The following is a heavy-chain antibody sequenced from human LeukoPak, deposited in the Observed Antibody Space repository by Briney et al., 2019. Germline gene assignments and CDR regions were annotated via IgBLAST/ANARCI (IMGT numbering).Heavy chain of an antibody. V-gene: IGHV3-53*01. J-gene: IGHJ4*02. CDR2: IYSGGST. CDR1: GFTVSSNY. Sequence: GGSLRLSCAASGFTVSSNYMSWVRQAPGKGLEWVSVIYSGGSTYYADSVKGRFTISRDNSKNTLYLQMNSLRAEDTAVYYCASRQYYYDSSGYVDYDYWGQGTLVTVSS. D-gene: IGHD3-22*01. CDR3: ASRQYYYDSSGYVDYDY.